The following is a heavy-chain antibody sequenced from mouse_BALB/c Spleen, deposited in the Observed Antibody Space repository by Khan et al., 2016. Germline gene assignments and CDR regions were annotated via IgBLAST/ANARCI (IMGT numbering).Heavy chain of an antibody. CDR1: GFNIKDTY. D-gene: IGHD2-4*01. Sequence: EVQLQESGAELVKPGASVKLSCTVSGFNIKDTYIHWVNQRPEQGLEWIGRIDPANGNTKYDPKFQDKATITADTSSNTAYLQLSSLTSEDTAVYYCSRGVYDYEFAYWGQGTLVTVSA. V-gene: IGHV14-3*02. CDR2: IDPANGNT. CDR3: SRGVYDYEFAY. J-gene: IGHJ3*01.